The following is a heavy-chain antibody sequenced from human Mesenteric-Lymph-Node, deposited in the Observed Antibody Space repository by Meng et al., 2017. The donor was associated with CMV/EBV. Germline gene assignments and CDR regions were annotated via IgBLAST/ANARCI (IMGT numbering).Heavy chain of an antibody. D-gene: IGHD3-3*01. J-gene: IGHJ4*02. Sequence: SETLSLTCTVSGGSVSSGSYYWSWIRQPPGMGLEWIGYIYYSGTTNYNPSLKSRVTMSVDTSKNQFSLKLSSVTAADTAVYYCARDRDDFWSGYHDSWGQGMLVTVSS. V-gene: IGHV4-61*01. CDR3: ARDRDDFWSGYHDS. CDR2: IYYSGTT. CDR1: GGSVSSGSYY.